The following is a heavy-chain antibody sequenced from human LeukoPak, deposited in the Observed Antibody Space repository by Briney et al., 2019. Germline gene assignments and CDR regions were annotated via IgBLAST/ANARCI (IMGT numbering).Heavy chain of an antibody. D-gene: IGHD6-19*01. CDR3: ARERHSSGWYAVGNYYFDY. CDR2: IKQDGSEK. V-gene: IGHV3-7*03. Sequence: GGSLRLSCAVSGFTFSSYWMSWVRQAPGKGLEWVANIKQDGSEKYYVDSVKGRFTISRDNAKNSLYLQMNSLRAEDTAVYYCARERHSSGWYAVGNYYFDYWGQGTLVTVSS. J-gene: IGHJ4*02. CDR1: GFTFSSYW.